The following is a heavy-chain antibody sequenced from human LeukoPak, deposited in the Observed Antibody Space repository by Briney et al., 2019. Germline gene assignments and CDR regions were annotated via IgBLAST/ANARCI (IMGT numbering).Heavy chain of an antibody. CDR2: ISNGNSPI. CDR3: AKDYYGSGSYYPFFDY. J-gene: IGHJ4*02. Sequence: GGSLRLSCAASGFTFSSYWMSWVRQAPGKGLEWVSYISNGNSPIYYADSVKGRFTISRDNSKNTLYLRMNSLRAEDTAVYYCAKDYYGSGSYYPFFDYWGQGTLVTVSS. V-gene: IGHV3-48*01. CDR1: GFTFSSYW. D-gene: IGHD3-10*01.